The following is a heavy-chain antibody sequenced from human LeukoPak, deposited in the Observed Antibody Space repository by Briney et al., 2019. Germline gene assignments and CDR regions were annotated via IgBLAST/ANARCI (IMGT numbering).Heavy chain of an antibody. D-gene: IGHD5-18*01. J-gene: IGHJ4*02. V-gene: IGHV6-1*01. CDR3: AKYKSGYDYFDY. CDR2: TYYRSKWNN. Sequence: SQTLSLTCSISGDSVNSNCAAWNWIRQSPSRGLEWLGRTYYRSKWNNDYAVSVKSRITINPDTSKNQFSLQLNSVTPEDTAVYYCAKYKSGYDYFDYWGQGTLVTVSS. CDR1: GDSVNSNCAA.